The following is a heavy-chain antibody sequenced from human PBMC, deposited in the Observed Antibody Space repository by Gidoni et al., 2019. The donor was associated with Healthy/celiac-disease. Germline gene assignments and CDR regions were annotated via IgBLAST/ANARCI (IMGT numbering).Heavy chain of an antibody. V-gene: IGHV3-33*01. CDR1: GFTFSSYG. J-gene: IGHJ4*02. CDR2: IWYDGSNK. CDR3: ARDFPPIDY. Sequence: QVQLVESGGGVVQPGRSLRLSCAASGFTFSSYGMHWVRQAPGKGLEWVAVIWYDGSNKYYADSVKGRFTISRDNSKNTLYLKMNSLRAEDTAVYYCARDFPPIDYWGQGTLVTVSS.